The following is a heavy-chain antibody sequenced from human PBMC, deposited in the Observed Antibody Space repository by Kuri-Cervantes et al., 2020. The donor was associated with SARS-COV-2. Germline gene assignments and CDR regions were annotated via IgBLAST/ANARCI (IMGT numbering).Heavy chain of an antibody. Sequence: ASVKVSCKASGYTFSNHAIHWVRQAPGQGLEWMGWINTATGNTHYSQKFQGRVTITRDTAASTEFMELNSLRSEDTAVYYCAGEVGYCDSGRCYGLDAFDIWGQGTMVTVSS. CDR3: AGEVGYCDSGRCYGLDAFDI. J-gene: IGHJ3*02. CDR2: INTATGNT. CDR1: GYTFSNHA. V-gene: IGHV1-3*04. D-gene: IGHD2-2*01.